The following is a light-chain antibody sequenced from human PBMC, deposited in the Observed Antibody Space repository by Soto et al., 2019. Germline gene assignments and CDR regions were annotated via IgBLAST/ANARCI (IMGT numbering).Light chain of an antibody. CDR1: GNDVGRYNY. Sequence: QSVLTQPPSASGAPGQSGTISCTGTGNDVGRYNYVSWYQQRPAKAPKLIIYEVTKRPSGVPDRVFGSKSGNTASLTLSGLQAEDESDYYCGSFAGTNSFVFGTGTKLTVL. CDR2: EVT. J-gene: IGLJ1*01. CDR3: GSFAGTNSFV. V-gene: IGLV2-8*01.